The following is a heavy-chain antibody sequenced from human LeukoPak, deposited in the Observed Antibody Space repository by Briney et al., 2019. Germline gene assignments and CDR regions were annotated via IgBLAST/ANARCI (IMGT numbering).Heavy chain of an antibody. CDR1: GFTFSDYY. V-gene: IGHV3-30*18. J-gene: IGHJ4*02. CDR3: AKDDRGNEAPFDY. CDR2: ISYDGTNK. Sequence: GGSLRLSCAASGFTFSDYYMDWVRQAPGKGLEWVAVISYDGTNKYYADSVKGRFTISRDNSKNTLHLQMNSLRAEDTAVYYCAKDDRGNEAPFDYWGQGTLVTVSS.